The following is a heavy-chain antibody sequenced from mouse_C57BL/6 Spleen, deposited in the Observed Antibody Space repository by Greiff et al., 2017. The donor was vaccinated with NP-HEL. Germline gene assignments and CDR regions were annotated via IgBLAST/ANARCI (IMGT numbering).Heavy chain of an antibody. CDR2: IYPGSGST. J-gene: IGHJ3*01. D-gene: IGHD1-1*01. CDR3: ALYYYGSGTAWFAY. Sequence: QVQLQQSGAELVKPGASVKMSCKASGYTFTSYWITWVKQRPGQGLEWIGDIYPGSGSTNYNEKFKSKATLTVDTSSSTAYMQLSSLTSEDSAVYYCALYYYGSGTAWFAYWGQGTLVTVSA. V-gene: IGHV1-55*01. CDR1: GYTFTSYW.